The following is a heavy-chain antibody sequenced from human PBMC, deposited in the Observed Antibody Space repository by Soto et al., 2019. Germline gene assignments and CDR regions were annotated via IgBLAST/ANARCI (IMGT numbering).Heavy chain of an antibody. V-gene: IGHV3-23*01. CDR1: GFTFSSYA. J-gene: IGHJ5*02. D-gene: IGHD3-3*01. Sequence: GGSLRLSCAASGFTFSSYAMSWVRQAPGKGLEWVSSLSGSGGSTYYADSVKGRFTISRDNSKNTLFLQMNSLRAEDTAVYYCAKAVLTYDFWSGQWLDPWGQGTLVTVYS. CDR3: AKAVLTYDFWSGQWLDP. CDR2: LSGSGGST.